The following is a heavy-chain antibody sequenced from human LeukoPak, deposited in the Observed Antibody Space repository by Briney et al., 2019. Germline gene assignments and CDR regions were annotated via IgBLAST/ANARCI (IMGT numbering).Heavy chain of an antibody. CDR1: GFTFSSYA. D-gene: IGHD3-16*02. V-gene: IGHV3-23*01. Sequence: PGGSLRLSCAASGFTFSSYAMSWVRQAPGKGLEWVSAISGSGGSTYYADSVKGRFTISRDNSKNTLYLQMNSPRAEDTAVYYCAKVRDYVWGSYRSSFDYWGQGTLVTVSS. CDR3: AKVRDYVWGSYRSSFDY. J-gene: IGHJ4*02. CDR2: ISGSGGST.